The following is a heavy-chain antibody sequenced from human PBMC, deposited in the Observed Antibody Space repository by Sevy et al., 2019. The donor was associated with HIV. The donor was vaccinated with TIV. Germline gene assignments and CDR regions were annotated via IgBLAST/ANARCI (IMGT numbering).Heavy chain of an antibody. D-gene: IGHD2-8*02. V-gene: IGHV3-15*01. Sequence: GGSLRLSCAASGFAFTRAWMSWVRQAPGKGLEWVGRIKSKIDGGTIDYAAPVKGRFTISRDDSKNTLYLQMNSLKTEDTAVYYCSTDPIIVLLVTDGMDVWGHGTTVTVSS. CDR2: IKSKIDGGTI. CDR3: STDPIIVLLVTDGMDV. J-gene: IGHJ6*02. CDR1: GFAFTRAW.